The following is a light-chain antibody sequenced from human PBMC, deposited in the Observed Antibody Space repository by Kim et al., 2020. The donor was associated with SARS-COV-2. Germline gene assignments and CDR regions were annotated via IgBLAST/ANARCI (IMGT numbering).Light chain of an antibody. CDR3: QQYSDWPPIT. J-gene: IGKJ5*01. V-gene: IGKV3-15*01. CDR1: QSVSSK. CDR2: DAS. Sequence: EVVMTQSPATLSVSPGERAALSCRASQSVSSKLAWYQQKPGQAPRLLIYDASTRASGIPARFIGSGSGTEFTLTIFRLQSEDVALYYCQQYSDWPPITFGQGTRLEIK.